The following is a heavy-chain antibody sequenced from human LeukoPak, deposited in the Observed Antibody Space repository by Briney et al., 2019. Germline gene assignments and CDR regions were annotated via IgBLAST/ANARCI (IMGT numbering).Heavy chain of an antibody. CDR3: ARLGVVPAAISIDY. V-gene: IGHV4-38-2*01. CDR2: IYHSGST. Sequence: NSSETPSLTCAVSGYSISSGYYWGWIRQPPGKGLEWIGSIYHSGSTYYNPSLKSRVTISVDTSKNQFSLKLSSVTAADTAVYYCARLGVVPAAISIDYWGQGTLVTVSS. J-gene: IGHJ4*02. D-gene: IGHD2-2*02. CDR1: GYSISSGYY.